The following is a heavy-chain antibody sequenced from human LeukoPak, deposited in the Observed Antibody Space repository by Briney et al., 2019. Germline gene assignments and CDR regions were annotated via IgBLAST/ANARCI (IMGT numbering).Heavy chain of an antibody. V-gene: IGHV4-39*07. CDR1: GGSISSSSYY. CDR2: INHSGST. J-gene: IGHJ4*02. CDR3: ARGGTIFGVVIIDGYYFDY. D-gene: IGHD3-3*01. Sequence: SETLSLTCTVSGGSISSSSYYWGWIRQPPGKGLEWIGEINHSGSTNYNPSLKSRVTISVDTSKNQFSLKLSSVTAADTAVYYCARGGTIFGVVIIDGYYFDYWGQGTLVTVSS.